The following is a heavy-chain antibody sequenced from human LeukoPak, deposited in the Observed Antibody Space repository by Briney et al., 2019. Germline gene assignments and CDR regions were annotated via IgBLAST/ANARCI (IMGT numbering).Heavy chain of an antibody. V-gene: IGHV4-39*07. D-gene: IGHD4-11*01. CDR2: IYYSGST. Sequence: SETLSLTCTVSGGSISSGSYYWGWIRQPPGKGLEWIGSIYYSGSTYYNPSLKSRVTISVDTSKNQFSLKLSSVTAADTAVYYCARVNYRENIDVWGKGTTVTVSS. CDR3: ARVNYRENIDV. CDR1: GGSISSGSYY. J-gene: IGHJ6*03.